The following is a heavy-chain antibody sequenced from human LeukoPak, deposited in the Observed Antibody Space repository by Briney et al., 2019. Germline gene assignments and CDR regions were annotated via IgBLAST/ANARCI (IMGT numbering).Heavy chain of an antibody. CDR3: ARHGVGITIFGVVNDYYYYYGMDV. CDR1: GGSISSYY. CDR2: IYYSGST. D-gene: IGHD3-3*01. V-gene: IGHV4-59*08. J-gene: IGHJ6*02. Sequence: SETLSLTCTVSGGSISSYYWSWTRQPPGKGLEWIGYIYYSGSTNYNPSLKSRVTISVDTSKNQFSLKLSSVTAADTAVYYCARHGVGITIFGVVNDYYYYYGMDVWGQGTTVTVSS.